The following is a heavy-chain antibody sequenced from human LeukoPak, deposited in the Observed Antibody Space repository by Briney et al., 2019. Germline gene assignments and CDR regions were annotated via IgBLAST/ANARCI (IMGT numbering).Heavy chain of an antibody. D-gene: IGHD5-18*01. CDR1: GGTFSSYA. J-gene: IGHJ4*02. CDR3: ARFSTGYSYAPIDY. Sequence: ASVKVSCKASGGTFSSYAISWVRQAPGQXLEWMGGIIPIFGTANYAQKFQGRVTITADESTSTAYMELSSLRSEDTAVYYCARFSTGYSYAPIDYWGQGTLVTVSS. V-gene: IGHV1-69*01. CDR2: IIPIFGTA.